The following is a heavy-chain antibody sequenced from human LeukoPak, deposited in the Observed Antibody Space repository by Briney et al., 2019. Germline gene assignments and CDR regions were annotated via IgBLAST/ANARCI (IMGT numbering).Heavy chain of an antibody. CDR3: PSRYYNSSGYYQFDY. Sequence: PSDTLSLTCAVSGYSISSGYYWGWIRQPPGKGLEWIGSIYHSGSTYYNPSLKSRVTISVDTSKNPFSLQLGSLTAPATAAYFPPSRYYNSSGYYQFDYWGQGTLVTVS. CDR1: GYSISSGYY. CDR2: IYHSGST. J-gene: IGHJ4*02. V-gene: IGHV4-38-2*01. D-gene: IGHD3-22*01.